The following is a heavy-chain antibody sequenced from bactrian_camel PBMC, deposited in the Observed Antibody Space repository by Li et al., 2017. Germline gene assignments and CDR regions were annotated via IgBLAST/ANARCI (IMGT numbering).Heavy chain of an antibody. D-gene: IGHD7*01. Sequence: DVQLVESGGGLVQPGGSLKLSCAASGYSFATYDMSWVRQAPGKGLEWVAAVHTGSRNTYYADSVKGRFTISQDNADNTVYLQMDSLKPEDTSMYYCAAGQIPHVLGAWHIWTEYHSWGQGTQVTVS. CDR3: AAGQIPHVLGAWHIWTEYHS. V-gene: IGHV3S40*01. CDR2: VHTGSRNT. CDR1: GYSFATYD. J-gene: IGHJ6*01.